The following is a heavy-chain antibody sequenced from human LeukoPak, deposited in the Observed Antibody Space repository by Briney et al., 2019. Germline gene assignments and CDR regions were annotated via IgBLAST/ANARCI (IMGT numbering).Heavy chain of an antibody. CDR1: GFTFSSYS. CDR3: ARALTGTMPLGY. CDR2: ISSRSTYI. J-gene: IGHJ4*02. Sequence: GGSLRLSCAASGFTFSSYSMNWVRQAPGKGLEWVSSISSRSTYIYYADSMKGRFTISRDNPKNSVYLQMNSLRAEDTAVYYCARALTGTMPLGYWGQGTLVTVSS. D-gene: IGHD1-7*01. V-gene: IGHV3-21*01.